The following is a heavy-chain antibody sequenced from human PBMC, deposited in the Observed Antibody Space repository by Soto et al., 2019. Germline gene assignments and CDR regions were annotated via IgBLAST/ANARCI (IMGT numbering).Heavy chain of an antibody. D-gene: IGHD3-22*01. CDR1: GFTVSSNY. CDR2: TYSGGST. CDR3: ARGYYDSSGFQDAFDI. J-gene: IGHJ3*02. Sequence: GGSLGLSCAASGFTVSSNYMSWVRQAPGKGLEWVSVTYSGGSTYYADSVKGRFTISRDNSKNTLYLQTNSLRAEDTAVYYCARGYYDSSGFQDAFDIWGQGTMVTISS. V-gene: IGHV3-66*01.